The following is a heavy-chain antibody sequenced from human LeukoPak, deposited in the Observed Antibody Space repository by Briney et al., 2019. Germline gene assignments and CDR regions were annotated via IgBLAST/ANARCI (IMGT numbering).Heavy chain of an antibody. Sequence: SETLSLTCAVYGGSFSGYYWSWLRQPPGKGLEWIGEINHSGSTNYNPSLKSRVTISVDTSKNQFSLKLSSVTAAHTAVYYCARGIRGSGYYYGPGYWYFDLWGRGTLVTVSS. D-gene: IGHD3-22*01. CDR1: GGSFSGYY. J-gene: IGHJ2*01. CDR2: INHSGST. V-gene: IGHV4-34*01. CDR3: ARGIRGSGYYYGPGYWYFDL.